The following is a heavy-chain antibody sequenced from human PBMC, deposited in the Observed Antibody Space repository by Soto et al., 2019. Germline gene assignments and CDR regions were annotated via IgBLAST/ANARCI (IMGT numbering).Heavy chain of an antibody. CDR2: IWYDGSNK. Sequence: QVQLVESGGGAVQPGRSLRLSCAASGFMFSSHGMHWIRQAPGKGLEWVAVIWYDGSNKYYADSVKGRFTISRDNSKNTLYLQMNSLRVEDTAVYYCGPDTLDYWGQGTLVTVSS. CDR3: GPDTLDY. V-gene: IGHV3-33*01. J-gene: IGHJ4*02. CDR1: GFMFSSHG.